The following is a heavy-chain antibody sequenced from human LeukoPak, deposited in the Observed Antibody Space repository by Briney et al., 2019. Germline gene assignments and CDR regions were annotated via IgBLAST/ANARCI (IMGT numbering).Heavy chain of an antibody. CDR3: ATNLFCASASCL. V-gene: IGHV3-21*01. Sequence: GGSLRLSCAASGFTFSDYTMKWVRQAPGKGLEWLSSIGTAGNYIFYADSVQGRFTISRDNANDSLYLEMKSLRVEDTATYYCATNLFCASASCLWGQGTLVTVSS. D-gene: IGHD2-2*01. J-gene: IGHJ4*02. CDR1: GFTFSDYT. CDR2: IGTAGNYI.